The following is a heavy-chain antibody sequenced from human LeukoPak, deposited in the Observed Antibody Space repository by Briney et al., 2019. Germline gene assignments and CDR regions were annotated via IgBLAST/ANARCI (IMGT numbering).Heavy chain of an antibody. CDR2: ISSSSSYT. Sequence: GGSLRLSCAASGFTFSDYYMSWIRQAPGKGVEGVSYISSSSSYTNYADSVKGRFTISRDNAKNSLYLQMNSLRAEDTAVYYCARDFGANNWFDPWGQGTLVTVSS. J-gene: IGHJ5*02. CDR3: ARDFGANNWFDP. V-gene: IGHV3-11*06. CDR1: GFTFSDYY. D-gene: IGHD3-10*01.